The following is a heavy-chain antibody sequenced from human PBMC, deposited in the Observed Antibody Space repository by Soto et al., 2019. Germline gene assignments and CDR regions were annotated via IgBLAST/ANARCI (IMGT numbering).Heavy chain of an antibody. CDR3: ARDPTGGVFLNYYYYGMDV. CDR2: IYYSGST. Sequence: TLSLTCTVSGGSISSGDYYWSWIRQPPGKGLEWIGYIYYSGSTYYNPSLKSRVTISVDTSKNQFSLKLSSVAAADTAVYYCARDPTGGVFLNYYYYGMDVWGQGTTVTVSS. CDR1: GGSISSGDYY. J-gene: IGHJ6*02. V-gene: IGHV4-30-4*01. D-gene: IGHD2-21*01.